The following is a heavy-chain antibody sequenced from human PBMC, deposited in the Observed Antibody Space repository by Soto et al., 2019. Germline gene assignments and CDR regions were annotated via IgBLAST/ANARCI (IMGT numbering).Heavy chain of an antibody. D-gene: IGHD2-15*01. CDR1: GFTFSTYS. CDR2: ISSTSSTI. J-gene: IGHJ3*02. CDR3: ARECSGGTCYGIFDI. V-gene: IGHV3-48*02. Sequence: ELQLVESGGGLIQPGGSLRLSCAASGFTFSTYSMNWVRQAPGKGLEWVSYISSTSSTIYYADSVKGRFTISRDNAKNSLYLQMNSLRDEDTAVYYCARECSGGTCYGIFDIWGQGTVVTVSS.